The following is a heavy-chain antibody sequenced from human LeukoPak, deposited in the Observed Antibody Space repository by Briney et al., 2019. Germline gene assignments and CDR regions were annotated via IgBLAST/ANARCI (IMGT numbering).Heavy chain of an antibody. CDR3: ARDQVARDIVVVLTATGTIDY. D-gene: IGHD2-15*01. J-gene: IGHJ4*02. Sequence: ASVKVSCKASGYTFTGYYMHWVRQAPGHGLEWMGWINPNSGGTTYAQKFQGRVTMTRDTSISTAYMELSRLGSGDTAVYYCARDQVARDIVVVLTATGTIDYWGQGTLVTVSS. CDR1: GYTFTGYY. CDR2: INPNSGGT. V-gene: IGHV1-2*02.